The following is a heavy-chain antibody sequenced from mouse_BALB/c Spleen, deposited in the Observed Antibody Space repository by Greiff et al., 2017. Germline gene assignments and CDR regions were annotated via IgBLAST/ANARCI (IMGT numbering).Heavy chain of an antibody. V-gene: IGHV1S137*01. CDR1: GYTFTDYA. CDR3: AREGSPYYYGISPWFAY. CDR2: ISTYYGDA. J-gene: IGHJ3*01. Sequence: VQLQESGAELVRPGVSVKISCKGSGYTFTDYAMHWVKQSHAKSLEWIGVISTYYGDASYNQKFKGKATMTVDKSSSTAYMELARLTSEDSAIYYCAREGSPYYYGISPWFAYWGQGTLVTVSA. D-gene: IGHD1-1*01.